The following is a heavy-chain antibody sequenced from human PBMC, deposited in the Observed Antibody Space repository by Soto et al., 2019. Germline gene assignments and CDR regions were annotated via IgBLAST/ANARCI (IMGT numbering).Heavy chain of an antibody. Sequence: SETLSLTCTVSGVSTTGYYWSWIRQPPGKGLEWIGYIFYTGGAIYNPSLRSRVSMSVDTDKSQFSLRLSSVTAADTAVYYCARDPAGDYGYWGQGTLVTVSS. CDR1: GVSTTGYY. V-gene: IGHV4-59*01. D-gene: IGHD4-17*01. J-gene: IGHJ4*02. CDR2: IFYTGGA. CDR3: ARDPAGDYGY.